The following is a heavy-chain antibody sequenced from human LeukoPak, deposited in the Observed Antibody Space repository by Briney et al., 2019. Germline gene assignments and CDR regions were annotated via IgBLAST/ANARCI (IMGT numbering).Heavy chain of an antibody. Sequence: PGGSLRLSCAASGFTFSSYSMNWVRQAPGKGLEWVSSISSSSSYIYYADSVKGRFTISRDNAKNSLYLQMNSLRAEDTAVYYCARDLETRYFDWLLSSTDAFDIWGQGTMVTVSS. CDR1: GFTFSSYS. D-gene: IGHD3-9*01. CDR2: ISSSSSYI. CDR3: ARDLETRYFDWLLSSTDAFDI. V-gene: IGHV3-21*01. J-gene: IGHJ3*02.